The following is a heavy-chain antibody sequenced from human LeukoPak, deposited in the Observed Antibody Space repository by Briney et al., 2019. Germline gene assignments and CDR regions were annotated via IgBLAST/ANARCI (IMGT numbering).Heavy chain of an antibody. CDR2: IYYSGST. J-gene: IGHJ4*02. CDR3: ARAQILPSYIDY. Sequence: PSETLSLTCTVSGGSISSYYWSWLRQPPGKGLEWIGYIYYSGSTNYNPSLKSRVTISVDTSKNQFSLKLSSVTAADTAVYYCARAQILPSYIDYWGQGTLVTVSS. D-gene: IGHD2-15*01. V-gene: IGHV4-59*01. CDR1: GGSISSYY.